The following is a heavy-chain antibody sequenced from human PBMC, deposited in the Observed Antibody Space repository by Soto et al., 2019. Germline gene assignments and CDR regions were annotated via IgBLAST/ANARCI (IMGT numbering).Heavy chain of an antibody. CDR1: GFTFSSYA. J-gene: IGHJ4*02. CDR2: ISGSGGST. D-gene: IGHD6-19*01. Sequence: EVQLLESGGGLVQPGGSLRLSCAASGFTFSSYAMSWVSKAPGTGLEWVSVISGSGGSTYYADSVKGRFTISRDNSKNTLYLQMNSLRAEDTAVYYCAKRGAGHYFDYWGQGTLVTVSS. V-gene: IGHV3-23*01. CDR3: AKRGAGHYFDY.